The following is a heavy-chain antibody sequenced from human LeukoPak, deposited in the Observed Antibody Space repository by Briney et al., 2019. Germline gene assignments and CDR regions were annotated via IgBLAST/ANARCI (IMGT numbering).Heavy chain of an antibody. Sequence: GGSLRLSCAASGFTFSSYWMSWVRQALGKGLEWVANIKQDGSEKYYVDSVKGRFTISRDNAKNSLYLQMDSLRAEDTAVYYCAREGEYSSSPVDYWGQGTLVAVSS. CDR3: AREGEYSSSPVDY. V-gene: IGHV3-7*01. CDR1: GFTFSSYW. CDR2: IKQDGSEK. D-gene: IGHD6-6*01. J-gene: IGHJ4*02.